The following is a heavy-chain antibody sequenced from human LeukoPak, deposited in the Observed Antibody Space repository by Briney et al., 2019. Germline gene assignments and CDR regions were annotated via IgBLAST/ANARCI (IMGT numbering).Heavy chain of an antibody. CDR1: GYTFTSYD. D-gene: IGHD2-8*01. Sequence: ASVKVSCKASGYTFTSYDINWVRQATGQGLEWMGWMNPNSGNTGYAQKFQGRATMTRNTSISTAYMELSSLRSEDTAVYYCARAGGCTNGVCSRFVDVWGKGTTVTVSS. V-gene: IGHV1-8*01. J-gene: IGHJ6*04. CDR3: ARAGGCTNGVCSRFVDV. CDR2: MNPNSGNT.